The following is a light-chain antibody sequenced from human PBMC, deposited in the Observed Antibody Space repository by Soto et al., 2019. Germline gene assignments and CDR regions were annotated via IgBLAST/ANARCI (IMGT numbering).Light chain of an antibody. V-gene: IGKV3-15*01. J-gene: IGKJ2*01. Sequence: EIVVTQSPALLSVSPGERVTLSCRASQSVISSIAWYQQKLGQAPRLLIYGASTRATGIPARFSGSGSGTEFTLTISSLQSEDFAVYYCQQYNSWPPYTFGQGTKLEIK. CDR3: QQYNSWPPYT. CDR2: GAS. CDR1: QSVISS.